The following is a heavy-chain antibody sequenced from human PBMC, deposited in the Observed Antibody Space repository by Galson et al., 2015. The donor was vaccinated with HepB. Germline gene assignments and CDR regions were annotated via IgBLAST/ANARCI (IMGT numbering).Heavy chain of an antibody. Sequence: SLRLSCAASGFTFSSYSMNWVRQAPGKGLEWVSSISSSSSYIYYADSVKGRFTISRDNAKNSLYLQMNSLRDEDTAVYYCAKNEILEWLYIDYMDVWGKGTTVTVSS. CDR1: GFTFSSYS. D-gene: IGHD3-3*01. CDR2: ISSSSSYI. V-gene: IGHV3-21*01. CDR3: AKNEILEWLYIDYMDV. J-gene: IGHJ6*03.